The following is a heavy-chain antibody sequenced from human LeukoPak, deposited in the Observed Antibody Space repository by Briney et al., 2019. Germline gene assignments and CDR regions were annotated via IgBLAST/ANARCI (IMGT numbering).Heavy chain of an antibody. Sequence: GGSLRLSCAASGFTFISYAMSWVRQAPGKGLEWVSAISGSGGSTYYADSVKGRFTISRDNSKNTLYLQMNSLRAEDTAVYYCAKDLDYGDFNNFDDYWGQGTLVTVSS. CDR3: AKDLDYGDFNNFDDY. V-gene: IGHV3-23*01. CDR2: ISGSGGST. J-gene: IGHJ4*02. D-gene: IGHD4-17*01. CDR1: GFTFISYA.